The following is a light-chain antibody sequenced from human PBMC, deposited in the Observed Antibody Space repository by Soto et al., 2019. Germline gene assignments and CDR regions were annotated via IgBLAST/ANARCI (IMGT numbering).Light chain of an antibody. CDR2: KAS. CDR3: QQYNSYWT. Sequence: DIQMTQSTSTLSASVGDRVTITCRASQSISSWLAWYQQKPGKAPKLLIYKASSLESGVPSRFSGSGSGTEFTLTISSLQPDDFATYYCQQYNSYWTCGQGTKVEIK. V-gene: IGKV1-5*03. J-gene: IGKJ1*01. CDR1: QSISSW.